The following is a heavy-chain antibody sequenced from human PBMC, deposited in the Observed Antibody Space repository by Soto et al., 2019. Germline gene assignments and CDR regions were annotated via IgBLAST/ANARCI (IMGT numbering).Heavy chain of an antibody. CDR3: SKGRSYYYYYCADV. J-gene: IGHJ6*02. Sequence: PGGSLRLSCAGSGFTFSSYSMYCVRQAPGKGLEWVSYISSSSSTIYYADSVKGRFTISRDNAKHSLYLQMNSLRAEDTALCYCSKGRSYYYYYCADVWGQGTRGSVAS. V-gene: IGHV3-48*01. CDR1: GFTFSSYS. CDR2: ISSSSSTI.